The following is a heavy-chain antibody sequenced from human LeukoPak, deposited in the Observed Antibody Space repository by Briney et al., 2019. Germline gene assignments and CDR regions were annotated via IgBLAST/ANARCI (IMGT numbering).Heavy chain of an antibody. Sequence: SVKVSCKASGGTFSSYAISWVRQAPGQGLEWMGGIIPIFGTANYAQKFQGRVTITADESTSTAYMELSSLRSEDTAVYYCARGEVGMVAATQYYYYGMDVWGKGTTVTVSS. CDR2: IIPIFGTA. CDR1: GGTFSSYA. D-gene: IGHD2-15*01. J-gene: IGHJ6*04. V-gene: IGHV1-69*13. CDR3: ARGEVGMVAATQYYYYGMDV.